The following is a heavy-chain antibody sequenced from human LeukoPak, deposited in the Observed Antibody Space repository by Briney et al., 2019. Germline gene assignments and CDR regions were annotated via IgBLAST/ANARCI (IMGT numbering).Heavy chain of an antibody. CDR2: IRDDGSTR. V-gene: IGHV3-30*02. D-gene: IGHD3-22*01. CDR3: AKDQDGYDSSGYYPDY. Sequence: GGSLRLSCAASGFTFSRYGLHWIRQAPGKGLEWMAFIRDDGSTRHYADSVKGRFTVSRDNSKNTLYLQMDSLRTEDTAVYYCAKDQDGYDSSGYYPDYWGQGTLVTVSS. J-gene: IGHJ4*02. CDR1: GFTFSRYG.